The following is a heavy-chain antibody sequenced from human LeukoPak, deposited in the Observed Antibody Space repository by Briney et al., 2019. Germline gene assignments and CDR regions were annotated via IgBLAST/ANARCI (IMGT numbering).Heavy chain of an antibody. Sequence: PSQTLSLTCAISGDSVSSKSAAWTWIRQSPSRGLEWLGRTYYRSKWYNDYAVSMKSRITINPDTSKNQFSLQLNSVTPEDTAVYYCARGEVTYSIAARLDYWGQGTLVTVSS. CDR1: GDSVSSKSAA. J-gene: IGHJ4*02. D-gene: IGHD6-6*01. CDR2: TYYRSKWYN. V-gene: IGHV6-1*01. CDR3: ARGEVTYSIAARLDY.